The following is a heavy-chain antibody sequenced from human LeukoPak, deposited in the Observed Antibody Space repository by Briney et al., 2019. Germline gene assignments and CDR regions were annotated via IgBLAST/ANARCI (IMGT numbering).Heavy chain of an antibody. D-gene: IGHD4-17*01. J-gene: IGHJ6*03. CDR1: GFTFSSYA. CDR3: AKDGDDYGDYVDYYYYYYMDV. Sequence: GGSLRLSCAASGFTFSSYAMSWVRQAPGQGLEWVLAISGRGGSTYYADSVRGRFTISRDNSKTTLYLQMNSLRAEDTAVYYWAKDGDDYGDYVDYYYYYYMDVWGKGTTVTVSS. V-gene: IGHV3-23*01. CDR2: ISGRGGST.